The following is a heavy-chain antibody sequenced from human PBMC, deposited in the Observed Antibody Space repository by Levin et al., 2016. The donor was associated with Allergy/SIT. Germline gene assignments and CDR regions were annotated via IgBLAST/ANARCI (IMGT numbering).Heavy chain of an antibody. V-gene: IGHV1-18*01. Sequence: ASVKVSCKTSGYTFTSYGITWVRQAPGQGLEWMGSISTYNGDTNYAQKFQGRVTMTSDRSTTSAYMEVTSLRSDDTAIYYCTRDGCTGGYCHSSGPFDWIDPWGQGTLVTVSS. D-gene: IGHD2-15*01. CDR3: TRDGCTGGYCHSSGPFDWIDP. CDR1: GYTFTSYG. J-gene: IGHJ5*02. CDR2: ISTYNGDT.